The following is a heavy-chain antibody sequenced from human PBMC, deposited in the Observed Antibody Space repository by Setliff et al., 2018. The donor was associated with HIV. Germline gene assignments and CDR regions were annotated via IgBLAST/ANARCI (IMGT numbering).Heavy chain of an antibody. CDR3: TFRTNWYFDL. CDR1: GYSISSGYY. Sequence: PSETLSLTCAVSGYSISSGYYWGWIRQPPGKGLEWIGSIYHSGSTYYNPSLKSRVTISVDTSKNQFSLKLSSVTAADTAVYYCTFRTNWYFDLWGRGNLVTVSS. CDR2: IYHSGST. J-gene: IGHJ2*01. V-gene: IGHV4-38-2*01.